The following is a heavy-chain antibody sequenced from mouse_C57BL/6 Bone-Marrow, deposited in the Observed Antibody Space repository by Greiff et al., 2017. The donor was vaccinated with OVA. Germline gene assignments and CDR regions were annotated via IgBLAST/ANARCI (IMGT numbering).Heavy chain of an antibody. V-gene: IGHV1-54*01. CDR2: INPGSGGT. CDR3: ARHIAYYSNHTLFDY. J-gene: IGHJ2*01. Sequence: QVQLKESGAELVRPGTSVKVSCKASGYAFTNYLIEWVKQRPGQGLEWIGVINPGSGGTNYNEKFKGKATLTADKSSSTAYMQLSSLTSEDSAVYFCARHIAYYSNHTLFDYWGQGTTLTVSS. CDR1: GYAFTNYL. D-gene: IGHD2-5*01.